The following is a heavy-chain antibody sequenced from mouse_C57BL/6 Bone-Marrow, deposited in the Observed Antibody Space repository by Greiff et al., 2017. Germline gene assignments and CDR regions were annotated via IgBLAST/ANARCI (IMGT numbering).Heavy chain of an antibody. V-gene: IGHV8-2*01. J-gene: IGHJ4*01. D-gene: IGHD2-4*01. Sequence: QVTLNVCGPGLLQPSPSLSMACTFSGFSLSTSGMGLSWLRKPSGKALEWLASIWNNDNCYNPSLKSQLTFSKETSNYQVFLKLTSVDTAASATDYGAWGDERLRDYYAMYYWGQGTSVTVST. CDR3: WGDERLRDYYAMYY. CDR1: FSLSTSGMGL. CDR2: WNNDNC.